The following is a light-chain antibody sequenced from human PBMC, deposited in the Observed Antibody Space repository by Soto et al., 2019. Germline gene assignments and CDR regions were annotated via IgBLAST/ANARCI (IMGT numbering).Light chain of an antibody. J-gene: IGKJ2*01. Sequence: EIVMPQSQATLSVSPGERATLSCRASQRVSSNLAWYQQKPGQAPRLLIYGASTRATGIPARFSGSGSGTEFTLTISSLQSEDFAVYYCQQYNNWPPYTFGQGTKLEIK. CDR3: QQYNNWPPYT. V-gene: IGKV3-15*01. CDR2: GAS. CDR1: QRVSSN.